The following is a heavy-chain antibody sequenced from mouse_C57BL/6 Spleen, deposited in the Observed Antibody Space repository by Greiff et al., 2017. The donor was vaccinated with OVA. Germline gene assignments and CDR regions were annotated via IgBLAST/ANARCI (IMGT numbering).Heavy chain of an antibody. CDR3: GLYDYDRAMDY. V-gene: IGHV1-42*01. CDR1: GYSFTGYY. D-gene: IGHD2-4*01. Sequence: EVQLQQSGPELVKPGASVKISCKASGYSFTGYYMNWVKQSPEKSLEWIGEINPSTGGTTYNQKFKAKATLTVDKSSSTAYMQLKSLTSEDSAVYYCGLYDYDRAMDYWGQGTSVTVSS. CDR2: INPSTGGT. J-gene: IGHJ4*01.